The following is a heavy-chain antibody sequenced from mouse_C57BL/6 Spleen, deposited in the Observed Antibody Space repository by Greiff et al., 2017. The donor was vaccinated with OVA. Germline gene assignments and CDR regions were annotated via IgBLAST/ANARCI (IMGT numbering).Heavy chain of an antibody. Sequence: VQLQQSGPELVKPGASVKIPCKASGYTFTDYNMDWVKQSHGKSLEWIGDINPNNGGTIYNQKFKGKATLTVDKSSSTAYMELRSLTSEDTAVYYCARPHYYGSSPPYFDVWGTGTTVTVSS. CDR2: INPNNGGT. V-gene: IGHV1-18*01. J-gene: IGHJ1*03. CDR1: GYTFTDYN. D-gene: IGHD1-1*01. CDR3: ARPHYYGSSPPYFDV.